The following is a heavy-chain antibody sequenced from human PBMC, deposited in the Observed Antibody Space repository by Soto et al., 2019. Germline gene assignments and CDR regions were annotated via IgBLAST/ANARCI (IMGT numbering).Heavy chain of an antibody. V-gene: IGHV1-18*01. J-gene: IGHJ5*02. CDR2: ISAYNGNT. CDR3: ARVKTHYYGSGSPGRWFDP. D-gene: IGHD3-10*01. CDR1: GYTFTSYI. Sequence: PSVKVSCKASGYTFTSYIISWVRQANGQGLEWMGWISAYNGNTNYAQKLQGRVTMTTDTSTSTAYMELRSLRSDDTAVYYCARVKTHYYGSGSPGRWFDPWGQGTLVTVSS.